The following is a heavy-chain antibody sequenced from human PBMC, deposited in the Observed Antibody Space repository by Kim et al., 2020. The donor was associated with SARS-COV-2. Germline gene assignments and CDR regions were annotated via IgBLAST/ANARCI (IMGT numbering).Heavy chain of an antibody. CDR3: AREGEYCSSTSCLYDAFDI. Sequence: DQFTISRDNAKNSLYLKMNSLRAEDTAVYYCAREGEYCSSTSCLYDAFDIWGQGTMVTVSS. V-gene: IGHV3-11*06. J-gene: IGHJ3*02. D-gene: IGHD2-2*01.